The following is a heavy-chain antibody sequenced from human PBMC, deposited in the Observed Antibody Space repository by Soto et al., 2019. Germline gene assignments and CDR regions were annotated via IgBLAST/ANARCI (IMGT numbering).Heavy chain of an antibody. D-gene: IGHD2-21*02. J-gene: IGHJ6*02. V-gene: IGHV4-30-2*06. CDR2: IYHSGST. Sequence: PSQTLSLTCAVSGGSISSGGSSWSCIRQSPGKGLEWIGYIYHSGSTYYNPSLKSRVTISVDRSKNQFSLKLSSVTAADTAVYYCARDLWGYCGTDCYPLDVWGQGTTVT. CDR3: ARDLWGYCGTDCYPLDV. CDR1: GGSISSGGSS.